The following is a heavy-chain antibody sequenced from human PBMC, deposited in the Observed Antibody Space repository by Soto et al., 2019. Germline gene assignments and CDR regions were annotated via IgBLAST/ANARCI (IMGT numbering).Heavy chain of an antibody. D-gene: IGHD1-26*01. Sequence: QLVESGGGLVQPGGSLRLSCAASGFTVSGSYMGWVRQAPGKGLDWVSSIYADGRTYYADSVKGRFAISTDNSKDTLYLQMNSLRADDTAIYYCARHVGFYWYFDLWGRGTLVTVSS. J-gene: IGHJ2*01. V-gene: IGHV3-66*04. CDR2: IYADGRT. CDR3: ARHVGFYWYFDL. CDR1: GFTVSGSY.